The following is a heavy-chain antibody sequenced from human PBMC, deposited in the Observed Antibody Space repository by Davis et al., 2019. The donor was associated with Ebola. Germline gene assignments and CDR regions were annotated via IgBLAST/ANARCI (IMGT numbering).Heavy chain of an antibody. Sequence: SVRGRFTISRDNAKNSLYLQMNSLRAEDTAVYYCAKMGYGHHNDFDYWGQGTLVTVSS. CDR3: AKMGYGHHNDFDY. D-gene: IGHD5-18*01. J-gene: IGHJ4*02. V-gene: IGHV3-11*03.